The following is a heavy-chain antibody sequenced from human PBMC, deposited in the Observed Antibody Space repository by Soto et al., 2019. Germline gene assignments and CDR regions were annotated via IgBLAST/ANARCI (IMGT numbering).Heavy chain of an antibody. CDR3: ASRATGFDS. J-gene: IGHJ4*02. CDR1: GDTFSSYA. CDR2: IIPIFGTA. V-gene: IGHV1-69*06. Sequence: QVQLVQSGAEVKKPGSSVKVSCKASGDTFSSYAINWVRQAPGQGLEWMGGIIPIFGTANYAERFQGRVTITADKPTTTASMELSSLRSEDTAVYYCASRATGFDSWGQGTLVTVSS.